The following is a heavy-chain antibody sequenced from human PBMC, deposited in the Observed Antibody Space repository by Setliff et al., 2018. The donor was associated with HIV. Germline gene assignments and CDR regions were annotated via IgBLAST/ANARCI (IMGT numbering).Heavy chain of an antibody. CDR2: IKQDGSEE. Sequence: LRLSCAASGFTFSTYWMIWVRQAPGKGLEWVAKIKQDGSEEYYVDSVKGRFTISRDNAKNSVYLQMNSLRVEDTAMYYCTKDHLSGWASDCWGQGTLVTVSS. V-gene: IGHV3-7*01. D-gene: IGHD6-19*01. CDR1: GFTFSTYW. CDR3: TKDHLSGWASDC. J-gene: IGHJ4*02.